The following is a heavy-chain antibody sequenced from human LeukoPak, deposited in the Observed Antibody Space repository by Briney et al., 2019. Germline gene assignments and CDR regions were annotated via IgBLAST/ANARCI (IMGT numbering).Heavy chain of an antibody. CDR3: ARDLPPLDY. CDR1: GFTFSTYA. CDR2: TSYDESNK. J-gene: IGHJ4*02. V-gene: IGHV3-30-3*01. Sequence: GGSLRLSCAASGFTFSTYAMHWVRQAPGKGLEWVALTSYDESNKRYADSVKGRYTISRDNSKNALYLQMNSLRVEDTAVYYCARDLPPLDYWGQGILVTVSS.